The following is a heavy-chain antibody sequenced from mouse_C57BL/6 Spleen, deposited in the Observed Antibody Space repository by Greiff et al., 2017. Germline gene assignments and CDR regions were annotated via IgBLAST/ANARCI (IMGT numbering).Heavy chain of an antibody. J-gene: IGHJ4*01. D-gene: IGHD3-2*02. V-gene: IGHV1-42*01. CDR2: LNPSTGGT. CDR3: ARGSSGGYARDD. CDR1: GYSFTGYY. Sequence: VQLKEPGPELVKPGASVKISCKASGYSFTGYYMNWVKQSPEKSLEWIGELNPSTGGTTYNQKFKAKATLPVDKSSSTAYMQLKSLASEDSAVYYCARGSSGGYARDDWGQGTSVTVSS.